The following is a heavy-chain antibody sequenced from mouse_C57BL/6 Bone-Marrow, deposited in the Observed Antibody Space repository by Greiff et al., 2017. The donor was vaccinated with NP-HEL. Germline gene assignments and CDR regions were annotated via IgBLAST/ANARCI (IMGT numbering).Heavy chain of an antibody. D-gene: IGHD1-1*01. V-gene: IGHV1-58*01. CDR2: LYIGNGYT. CDR1: GYTFTSYG. J-gene: IGHJ1*03. Sequence: EVQVVESGAELVRPGSSVKMSCKTSGYTFTSYGINWVKQRPGQGLEWIGYLYIGNGYTEYNEKFKGKATLTSDTSSSTAYMQLSSLTSEDYAIYFCARWGYYYGSSYWYFDVWGTGTTVTVSS. CDR3: ARWGYYYGSSYWYFDV.